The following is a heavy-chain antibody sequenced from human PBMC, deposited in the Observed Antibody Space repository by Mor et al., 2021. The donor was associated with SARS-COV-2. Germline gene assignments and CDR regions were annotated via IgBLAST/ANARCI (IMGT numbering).Heavy chain of an antibody. CDR3: AKDLVEGYCTGGSCPLDY. Sequence: VKGRFTISRDNTNNRLYLQMTSLRADDTAIYYCAKDLVEGYCTGGSCPLDYWGQGALVTVSS. D-gene: IGHD2-15*01. J-gene: IGHJ4*02. V-gene: IGHV3-23*01.